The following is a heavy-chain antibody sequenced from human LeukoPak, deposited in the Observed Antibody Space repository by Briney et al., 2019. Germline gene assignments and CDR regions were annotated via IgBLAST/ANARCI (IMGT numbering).Heavy chain of an antibody. CDR3: ARVGYDFWSGKRYYFDY. D-gene: IGHD3-3*01. V-gene: IGHV4-59*01. Sequence: SETLSLTCTVSGGSISSYYWSWIRQPPGKGLEWIGYIYYSGSTNYNPSLKSRVTISVDTSKNQLSLKLSSVTAADTAVYYCARVGYDFWSGKRYYFDYWGQGTLVTVSS. CDR1: GGSISSYY. CDR2: IYYSGST. J-gene: IGHJ4*02.